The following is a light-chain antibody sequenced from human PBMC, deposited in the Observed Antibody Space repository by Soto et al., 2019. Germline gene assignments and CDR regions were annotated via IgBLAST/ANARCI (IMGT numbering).Light chain of an antibody. Sequence: EIVLTQSPGTLSLSPGERATLSCRASQSVSSSYLAWYQQKPGQAPRRLIYGASSRATGIPDRFSGIGSGTDFTLTISRLEAEDFAVYYCQQYGSSPPWTFGQGTKVEIK. CDR3: QQYGSSPPWT. J-gene: IGKJ1*01. CDR2: GAS. V-gene: IGKV3-20*01. CDR1: QSVSSSY.